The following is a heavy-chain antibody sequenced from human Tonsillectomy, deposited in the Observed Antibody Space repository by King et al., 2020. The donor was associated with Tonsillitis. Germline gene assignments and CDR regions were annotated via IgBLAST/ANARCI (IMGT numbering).Heavy chain of an antibody. CDR3: ANIGVVTADY. V-gene: IGHV3-30*18. CDR1: GFTFSRYG. Sequence: VQLVESGGGVVQPGRSLRLSCAASGFTFSRYGMHWVRQAPGKGREGVAVISYDGSNKYYADSVKGRFTISRDNYKNTLYLQMNSLRAEDTAVYYCANIGVVTADYWGQGTLVTVSS. D-gene: IGHD2-15*01. J-gene: IGHJ4*02. CDR2: ISYDGSNK.